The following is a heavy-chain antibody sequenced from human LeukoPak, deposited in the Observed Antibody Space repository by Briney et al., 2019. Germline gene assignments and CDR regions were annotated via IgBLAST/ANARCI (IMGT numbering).Heavy chain of an antibody. V-gene: IGHV4-39*07. D-gene: IGHD3-9*01. J-gene: IGHJ6*02. CDR2: IYYSGST. CDR3: ARDETLRYFDWFPRYYYYYGMDV. Sequence: SETLSLTCTVSGGSISSSSYYWGWIRQPPGKGQEWIGSIYYSGSTYYNPSLKSRVTISVDTSKNQFSLKLSSVTAADTAVYYCARDETLRYFDWFPRYYYYYGMDVWGQGTTVTVSS. CDR1: GGSISSSSYY.